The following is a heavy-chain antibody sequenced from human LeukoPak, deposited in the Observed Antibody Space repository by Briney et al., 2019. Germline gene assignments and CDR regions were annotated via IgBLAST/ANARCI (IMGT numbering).Heavy chain of an antibody. V-gene: IGHV3-23*01. CDR3: AKRGVVIRVILVGFHKEANYFDS. D-gene: IGHD3-22*01. Sequence: GGSLRLSCAVSGITLSNYGMSWVRQAPGKGLEWVAGISGSGGSTYYADSVKGRFTVSRDNPKNTLYLQMNSLRAGDTAFYFCAKRGVVIRVILVGFHKEANYFDSWGQGALVTVSS. J-gene: IGHJ4*02. CDR1: GITLSNYG. CDR2: ISGSGGST.